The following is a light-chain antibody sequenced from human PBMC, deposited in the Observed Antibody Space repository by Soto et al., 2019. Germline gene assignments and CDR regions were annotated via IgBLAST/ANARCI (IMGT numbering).Light chain of an antibody. CDR1: SSNIGAGYD. J-gene: IGLJ1*01. V-gene: IGLV1-40*01. CDR2: DNT. CDR3: QSFDSGLRGSV. Sequence: QSVLTQPPSVSGAPGQRVTISCTGSSSNIGAGYDVHWYQQLPGTAPKLLIYDNTHRPSGVPDRFSGSKSGTSASLAITGLQAEDEADYYCQSFDSGLRGSVFGSVTKLTVL.